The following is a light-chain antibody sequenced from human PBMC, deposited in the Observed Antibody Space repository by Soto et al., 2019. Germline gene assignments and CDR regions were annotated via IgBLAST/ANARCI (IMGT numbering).Light chain of an antibody. Sequence: QSALTQPASVSGSPGQSITISCTGTSSDVGSYNLISWYQQYPGKAPKLMIYEVSKRPSGVSNRFSGSKSGNTASLTISVLQAEDEADYYCCSYAGSSTFYVFGTGTKLTVL. V-gene: IGLV2-23*02. CDR2: EVS. CDR1: SSDVGSYNL. CDR3: CSYAGSSTFYV. J-gene: IGLJ1*01.